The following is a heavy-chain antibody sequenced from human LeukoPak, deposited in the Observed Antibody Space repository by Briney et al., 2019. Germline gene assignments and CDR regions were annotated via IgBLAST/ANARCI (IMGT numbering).Heavy chain of an antibody. Sequence: GGSLRLSCAASGVTFSSYAMHGVRHAPGRGLEWGAGISYDGSNKYYADSVKGRFTISRDNSKNTLYLQMNSLRVEDTAVYYCARDFSYFDYGGQGTLATVSA. J-gene: IGHJ4*02. CDR2: ISYDGSNK. V-gene: IGHV3-30*01. CDR1: GVTFSSYA. CDR3: ARDFSYFDY.